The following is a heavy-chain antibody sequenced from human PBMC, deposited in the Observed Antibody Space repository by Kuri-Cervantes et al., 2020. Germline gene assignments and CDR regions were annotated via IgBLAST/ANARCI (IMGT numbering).Heavy chain of an antibody. Sequence: GESLKISCAASGFTFSSYEMNWVRQAPGKGLEWVSHISKSSSTLYYADSVKGRFTISRDNSKNTLYLQMNSLRAEDTAAYYCATGNSGTAGFDYWGQGTLVTVSS. V-gene: IGHV3-48*01. CDR2: ISKSSSTL. J-gene: IGHJ4*02. D-gene: IGHD3-10*01. CDR3: ATGNSGTAGFDY. CDR1: GFTFSSYE.